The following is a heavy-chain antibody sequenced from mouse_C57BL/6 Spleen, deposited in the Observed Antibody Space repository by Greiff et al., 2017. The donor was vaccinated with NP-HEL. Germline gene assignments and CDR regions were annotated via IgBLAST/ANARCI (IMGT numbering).Heavy chain of an antibody. V-gene: IGHV1-82*01. CDR3: ARRSDYYAMDY. Sequence: VQLQQSGPELVKPGASVKISCKASGYAFSSSWMNWVKQRPGKGLEWIGRIYPGDGDTNYNGKFKGKATLTADKSSSTAYMQLSSLTSVDSAVYFCARRSDYYAMDYWGQGTSVTVSS. J-gene: IGHJ4*01. CDR2: IYPGDGDT. CDR1: GYAFSSSW. D-gene: IGHD6-1*01.